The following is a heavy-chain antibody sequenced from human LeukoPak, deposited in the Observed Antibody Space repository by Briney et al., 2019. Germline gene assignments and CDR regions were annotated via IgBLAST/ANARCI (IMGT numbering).Heavy chain of an antibody. Sequence: GGSLRLSCAASGFTFSSYGRNGVGQPPGKGLEWVSSISSSSSYIYYADSVKGRFTISRDNAKNSLYLQMNSLRAEDTAVYYCARLFITGADYWGQGTLVTVSS. CDR1: GFTFSSYG. V-gene: IGHV3-21*01. CDR3: ARLFITGADY. D-gene: IGHD1-20*01. CDR2: ISSSSSYI. J-gene: IGHJ4*02.